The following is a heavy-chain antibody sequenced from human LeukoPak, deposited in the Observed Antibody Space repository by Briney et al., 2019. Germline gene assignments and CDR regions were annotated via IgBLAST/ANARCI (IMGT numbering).Heavy chain of an antibody. Sequence: GASVKVSCKASGYTFTSYGISWVRQAPGQGLEWMGWISAYNGSTNYAQKLQGRVTMTTDTSTSTAYMELRSLRSDDTAVYYCARGAGDLKDGYKNYFDYWGQGTLVTVSS. CDR2: ISAYNGST. CDR1: GYTFTSYG. CDR3: ARGAGDLKDGYKNYFDY. D-gene: IGHD5-24*01. J-gene: IGHJ4*02. V-gene: IGHV1-18*01.